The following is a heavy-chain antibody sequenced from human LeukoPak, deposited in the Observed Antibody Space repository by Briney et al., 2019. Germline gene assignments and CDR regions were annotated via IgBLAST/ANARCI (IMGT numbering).Heavy chain of an antibody. V-gene: IGHV3-73*01. J-gene: IGHJ4*02. CDR3: TPDYGDYVSFGY. CDR2: IRSKANSYAT. CDR1: GFTFSGSA. D-gene: IGHD4-17*01. Sequence: GSLRLSCAASGFTFSGSAMHWVRQASGKGLEWVGRIRSKANSYATAYAASVKGRFTISRDDSKNTAYLQMNSLKTEDTAVYYCTPDYGDYVSFGYWGQGTLVTVSS.